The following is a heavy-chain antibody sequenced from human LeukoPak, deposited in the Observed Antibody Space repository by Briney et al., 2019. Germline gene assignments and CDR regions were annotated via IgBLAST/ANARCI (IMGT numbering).Heavy chain of an antibody. D-gene: IGHD3-9*01. CDR2: INWNGGST. V-gene: IGHV3-20*04. CDR1: GFTFSSYW. J-gene: IGHJ4*02. Sequence: GGSLRLSCAASGFTFSSYWMSWVRQAPGKGLEWVSGINWNGGSTGYADSVKGRFTISRDNAKNSLYLQMNSLRAEDTALYYCARVVDILTGYSDYWGQGTLVTVSS. CDR3: ARVVDILTGYSDY.